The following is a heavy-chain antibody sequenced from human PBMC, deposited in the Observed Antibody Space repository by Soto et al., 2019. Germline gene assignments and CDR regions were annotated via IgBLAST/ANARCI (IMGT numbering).Heavy chain of an antibody. Sequence: LSLTCTVSGGSISSSSYYWGWIRQPPGKGLEWIGSIYYSGSTYYNPSLKSRVTISVDTSKNQFSLKLSSVTAADTAVYYCARLWGLTETHGYWGQGTLVTVSS. J-gene: IGHJ4*02. CDR1: GGSISSSSYY. V-gene: IGHV4-39*01. CDR3: ARLWGLTETHGY. D-gene: IGHD3-16*01. CDR2: IYYSGST.